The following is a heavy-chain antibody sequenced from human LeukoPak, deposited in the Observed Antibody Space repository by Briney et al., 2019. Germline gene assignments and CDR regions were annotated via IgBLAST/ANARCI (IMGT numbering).Heavy chain of an antibody. J-gene: IGHJ4*02. CDR1: GFTFSDYP. CDR3: ARDVNWGFDS. V-gene: IGHV3-48*04. CDR2: IRGSGQGSGSGT. Sequence: GGSLRLSCATSGFTFSDYPMNWVRQAPGKGLEWVSNIRGSGQGSGSGTYYADSVMGRFIISRDNAKYSVYLQMDSLRVEDSAFYYCARDVNWGFDSWGQGALVTVSS. D-gene: IGHD7-27*01.